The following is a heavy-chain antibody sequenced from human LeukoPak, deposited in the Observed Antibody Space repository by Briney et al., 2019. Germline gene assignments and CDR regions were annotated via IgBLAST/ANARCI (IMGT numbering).Heavy chain of an antibody. CDR3: ARERELNWNGWDTPTRLFDP. CDR2: IYTSGST. Sequence: SETLSLTCTVSGGSISSGSYYWSWIRQPAGKGLEWIGRIYTSGSTNYNPSLKSRVTISVDTSKNQFSLKLSSVTAADTAVYYCARERELNWNGWDTPTRLFDPWGQGTLVTVSS. CDR1: GGSISSGSYY. V-gene: IGHV4-61*02. D-gene: IGHD1-1*01. J-gene: IGHJ5*02.